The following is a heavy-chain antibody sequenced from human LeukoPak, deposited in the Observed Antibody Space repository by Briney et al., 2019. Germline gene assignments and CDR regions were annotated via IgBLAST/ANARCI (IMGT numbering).Heavy chain of an antibody. V-gene: IGHV1-69*06. J-gene: IGHJ6*03. Sequence: ASVKVSCKASGGGTFSTHGISWVRQAPGQGLEWMGRIIPIFGTINYAQKFQDRVTITADKSTSTVHMDLSSLRSEDTAVYYCTRGFGVDYYYCMDVWDEGTTVIVSS. CDR2: IIPIFGTI. CDR3: TRGFGVDYYYCMDV. CDR1: GGGTFSTHG. D-gene: IGHD3-3*01.